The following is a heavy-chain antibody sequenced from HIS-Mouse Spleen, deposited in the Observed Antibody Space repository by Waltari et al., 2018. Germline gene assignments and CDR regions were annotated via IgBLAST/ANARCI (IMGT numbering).Heavy chain of an antibody. V-gene: IGHV3-7*01. CDR3: ARDRVAARYYYYGMDV. Sequence: CAASGFTFSSYWMSWVRQAPGKGLEWVANIKQDGSEKYYVDSVKGRFTISRDNAKNALYLQMNSLRAEDTAVYYCARDRVAARYYYYGMDVWGQGTTVTVSS. D-gene: IGHD6-6*01. J-gene: IGHJ6*02. CDR2: IKQDGSEK. CDR1: GFTFSSYW.